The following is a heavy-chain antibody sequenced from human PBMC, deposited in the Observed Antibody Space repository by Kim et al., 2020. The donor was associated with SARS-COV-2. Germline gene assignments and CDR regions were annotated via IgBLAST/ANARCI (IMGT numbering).Heavy chain of an antibody. CDR1: GFTFSSYA. Sequence: GGSLRLSCSASGFTFSSYAMHWVRQAPGKRLEYVSAIRSNGGSTYYADSVKGRFTISRDNSKNTLFLQMSGLRAEDTAVYYCVKSNNWNYLPPERFDYWGQGTLVTVSS. J-gene: IGHJ4*02. CDR3: VKSNNWNYLPPERFDY. CDR2: IRSNGGST. V-gene: IGHV3-64D*09. D-gene: IGHD1-7*01.